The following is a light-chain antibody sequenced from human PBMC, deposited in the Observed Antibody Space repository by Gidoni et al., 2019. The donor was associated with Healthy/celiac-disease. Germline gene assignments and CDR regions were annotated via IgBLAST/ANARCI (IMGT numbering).Light chain of an antibody. J-gene: IGKJ2*01. CDR1: QSVSSN. V-gene: IGKV3-15*01. CDR3: QQYNNWPEGT. CDR2: GAS. Sequence: EIVMTPSPATLSVSPGERATLSCRASQSVSSNLAWYQQKPGQAPRLLIYGASTRATGIPARFSGSGDGTEFTLTISSLQSEDCAVYYCQQYNNWPEGTFGQGTKLEIK.